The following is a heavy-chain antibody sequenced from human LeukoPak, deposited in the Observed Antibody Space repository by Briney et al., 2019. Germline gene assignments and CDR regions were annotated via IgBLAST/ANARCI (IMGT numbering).Heavy chain of an antibody. CDR2: ISSSSSYI. D-gene: IGHD3-16*01. J-gene: IGHJ4*02. CDR3: AREGGDATDY. CDR1: GFTFSSYS. V-gene: IGHV3-21*01. Sequence: TGGSLRLSCAASGFTFSSYSMNWVRQAPGKGLEWVSSISSSSSYIYYADSVKGRFTISRDNAKNSLYLQMNSLRAEDTAVYYCAREGGDATDYWGQGTPVTVSS.